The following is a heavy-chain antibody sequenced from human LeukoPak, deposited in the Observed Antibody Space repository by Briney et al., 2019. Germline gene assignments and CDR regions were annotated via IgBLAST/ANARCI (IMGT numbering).Heavy chain of an antibody. CDR2: ISSSSSYI. CDR3: ARDRGAAAGIRAFDI. Sequence: PGGSLRLSCAASGFTFSSYSMNWVRQAPGKGLEWVSSISSSSSYIYYADSAKGRFTISRDNAENSLYLQMNSLRAEDTAVYYCARDRGAAAGIRAFDIWGQGTMVTVSS. CDR1: GFTFSSYS. V-gene: IGHV3-21*01. J-gene: IGHJ3*02. D-gene: IGHD6-13*01.